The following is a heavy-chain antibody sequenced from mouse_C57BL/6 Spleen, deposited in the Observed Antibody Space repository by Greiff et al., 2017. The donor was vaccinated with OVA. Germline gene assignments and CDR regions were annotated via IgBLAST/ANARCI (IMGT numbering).Heavy chain of an antibody. V-gene: IGHV5-16*01. CDR3: ARRGSSPSYWYFDV. CDR1: GFTFSDYY. Sequence: EVKLMESEGGLVQPGSSMKLSCTASGFTFSDYYMAWVRQVPEKGLEWVANINYDGSSTYYLDSLKSRFIISRDNAKNILYLQMSSLKSEDTATYYCARRGSSPSYWYFDVWGTGTTVTVSS. D-gene: IGHD1-1*01. CDR2: INYDGSST. J-gene: IGHJ1*03.